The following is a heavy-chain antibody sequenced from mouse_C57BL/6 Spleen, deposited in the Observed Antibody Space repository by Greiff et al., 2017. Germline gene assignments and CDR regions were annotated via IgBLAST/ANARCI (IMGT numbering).Heavy chain of an antibody. J-gene: IGHJ2*01. Sequence: EVQLQQSGPGLVKPSQSLSLTCSVTGYSITSGYYWNWIRQFPGNKLEWMGYISYDGSNNYNPSLKNRISITRDTSKNQFFLKLNSVTTEDTATYYCAREVLHFDYWGQGTTLTVSS. V-gene: IGHV3-6*01. D-gene: IGHD5-1*01. CDR1: GYSITSGYY. CDR2: ISYDGSN. CDR3: AREVLHFDY.